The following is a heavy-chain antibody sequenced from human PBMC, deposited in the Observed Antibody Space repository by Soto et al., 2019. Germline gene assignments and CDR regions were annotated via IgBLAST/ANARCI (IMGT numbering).Heavy chain of an antibody. CDR1: GFTLSSYA. CDR3: AREVGGSGSNYYYGMDV. D-gene: IGHD3-10*01. CDR2: ISGSGGST. J-gene: IGHJ6*02. Sequence: GGSLRLSCAASGFTLSSYAMSWVRQAPGKGLEWVSAISGSGGSTYYADSVKGRFTISRDNSKNTLYLQMNSLRAEDTAVYYCAREVGGSGSNYYYGMDVWGQGTTVTVSS. V-gene: IGHV3-23*01.